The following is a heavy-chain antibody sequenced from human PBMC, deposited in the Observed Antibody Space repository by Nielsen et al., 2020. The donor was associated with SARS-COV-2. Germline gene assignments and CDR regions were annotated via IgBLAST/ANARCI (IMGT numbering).Heavy chain of an antibody. V-gene: IGHV4-39*07. D-gene: IGHD6-19*01. CDR3: ARVSGSGWYYYYYMDV. CDR1: GGPISSSSYY. CDR2: IYYSGST. Sequence: SETLSLTCTVSGGPISSSSYYWGWIRQPPGKGLEWIGSIYYSGSTYYNPSLKSRVTISVDTSKNQFSLKLSSVTAADTAVYYCARVSGSGWYYYYYMDVWGKGTTVTVSS. J-gene: IGHJ6*03.